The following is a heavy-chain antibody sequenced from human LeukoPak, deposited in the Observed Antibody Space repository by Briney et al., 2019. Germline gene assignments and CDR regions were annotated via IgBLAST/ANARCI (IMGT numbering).Heavy chain of an antibody. CDR1: GYTFTSYG. J-gene: IGHJ4*02. CDR2: ISAYNGNT. Sequence: ASVKVSCKASGYTFTSYGISWVRQAPGQGLEWMGWISAYNGNTNYAQKFQGRVTMTEDTSTDTTYMELSSLRSEDTAVYYCATFRHDPDYWGQGTQVTVSS. CDR3: ATFRHDPDY. V-gene: IGHV1-18*01. D-gene: IGHD1-1*01.